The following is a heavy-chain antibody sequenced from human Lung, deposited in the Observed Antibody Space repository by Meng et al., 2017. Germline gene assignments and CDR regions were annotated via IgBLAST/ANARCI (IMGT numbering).Heavy chain of an antibody. CDR2: ISVKNGEA. CDR3: ARYVPNGSFWYFDF. Sequence: VQLVQIGADPKKPGASMKVSCKASGYIFTNYDISWVRQAPGQGLEWMGWISVKNGEAKYPQNFQGRVTVTTDTTTSTAYMELRSLTSDDTAVYYCARYVPNGSFWYFDFWGRGTLVTVSS. D-gene: IGHD6-13*01. V-gene: IGHV1-18*01. CDR1: GYIFTNYD. J-gene: IGHJ2*01.